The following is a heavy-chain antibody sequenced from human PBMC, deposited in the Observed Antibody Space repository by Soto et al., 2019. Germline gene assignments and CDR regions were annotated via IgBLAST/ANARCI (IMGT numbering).Heavy chain of an antibody. J-gene: IGHJ6*02. CDR2: IYYSGST. D-gene: IGHD3-10*01. CDR1: GGSISSYY. Sequence: KPSETLSLTCTVSGGSISSYYWSWIRQPPGKGLEWIGYIYYSGSTNYNPSLKSRVTISVDTSKNQFSLKLSSVTAADTAVYYCARDLVYYGSGSPYYYGMDVWGQGTTVTVSS. V-gene: IGHV4-59*01. CDR3: ARDLVYYGSGSPYYYGMDV.